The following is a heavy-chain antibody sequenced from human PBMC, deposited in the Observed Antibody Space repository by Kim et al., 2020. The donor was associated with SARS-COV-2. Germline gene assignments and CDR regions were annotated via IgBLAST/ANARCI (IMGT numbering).Heavy chain of an antibody. V-gene: IGHV1-18*01. CDR2: ISAYNGNT. CDR3: ARDGQKNYYYYYGMDV. J-gene: IGHJ6*02. CDR1: GYTFTSYG. Sequence: ASVKVSCKASGYTFTSYGISWVRQAPGQGLEWMGWISAYNGNTNYAQKLQGRVTMTTDTSTSTAYMELRSLRSDDTAVYYCARDGQKNYYYYYGMDVWCQGTTVTVSS.